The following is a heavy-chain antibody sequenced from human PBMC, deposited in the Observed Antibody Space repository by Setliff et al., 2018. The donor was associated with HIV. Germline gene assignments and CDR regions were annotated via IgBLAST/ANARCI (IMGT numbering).Heavy chain of an antibody. D-gene: IGHD3-10*01. Sequence: SETLSLTCTVSGGSISSSSYYRGWIRQPPGKGLEWIGSIYYSGSTNYNPSLKSRVTISVDTSKNQFSLRLSSVTAADTAVYYCARWDSMGYGSGSGVKWFDPWGQGTLVTVSS. CDR1: GGSISSSSYY. CDR3: ARWDSMGYGSGSGVKWFDP. V-gene: IGHV4-39*07. J-gene: IGHJ5*02. CDR2: IYYSGST.